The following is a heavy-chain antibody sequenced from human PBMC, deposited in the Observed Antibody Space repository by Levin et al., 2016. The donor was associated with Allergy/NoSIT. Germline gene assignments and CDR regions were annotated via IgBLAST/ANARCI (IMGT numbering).Heavy chain of an antibody. J-gene: IGHJ4*02. CDR3: ARDRCSSTSCYAAGLFDY. CDR1: GFTFSTYN. Sequence: GGSLRLSCAASGFTFSTYNMNWVRQAPGKGLEWVSYISRSASTIYYADAVKGRFTISRDNAKNSLYVQMNSLRAEDTAVYYCARDRCSSTSCYAAGLFDYWGQGTLVTVSS. D-gene: IGHD2-2*01. V-gene: IGHV3-48*04. CDR2: ISRSASTI.